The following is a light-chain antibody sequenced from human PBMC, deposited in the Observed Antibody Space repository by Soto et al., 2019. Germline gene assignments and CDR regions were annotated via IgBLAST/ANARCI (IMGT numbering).Light chain of an antibody. CDR1: QGIRNY. CDR2: AAS. CDR3: QKYLSALWT. Sequence: DIRMTRSPSSLSASVGGRVTITFLASQGIRNYLAWYQQKPGKVPKLLIYAASTLQSGVPSRFSGSGSGTDFTLTISSLQPEDVATYYCQKYLSALWTFGQGTKGGYQ. J-gene: IGKJ1*01. V-gene: IGKV1-27*01.